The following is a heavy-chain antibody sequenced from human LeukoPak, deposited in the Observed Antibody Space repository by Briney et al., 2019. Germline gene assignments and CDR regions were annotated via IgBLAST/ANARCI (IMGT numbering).Heavy chain of an antibody. CDR2: IYYSGST. D-gene: IGHD3-10*01. Sequence: SETLSLTCTVSGGPISSSSYYWGWIRQPPGKGLEWIGSIYYSGSTYYNPSLKSRVTISVDTSKNQFSLKLSSVTAADTAVYYCARVTPQGYYGSGSPDYWGQGTLVTVSS. V-gene: IGHV4-39*07. J-gene: IGHJ4*02. CDR3: ARVTPQGYYGSGSPDY. CDR1: GGPISSSSYY.